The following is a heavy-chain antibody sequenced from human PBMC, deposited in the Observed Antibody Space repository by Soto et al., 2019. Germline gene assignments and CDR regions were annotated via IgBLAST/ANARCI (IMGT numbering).Heavy chain of an antibody. CDR3: TARALKYSSGWYEFSD. Sequence: EVQLVESGGGLVKPGGSLRLSCAASGFTFSNVWMNWVRQAPGKGLEWVGRIKSKTDGGTTDYAAPVKGRFTISRDDSINTQYLQMNSLNTEYTSVYYCTARALKYSSGWYEFSDWGQGTLVTVSS. CDR1: GFTFSNVW. V-gene: IGHV3-15*07. D-gene: IGHD6-19*01. CDR2: IKSKTDGGTT. J-gene: IGHJ4*02.